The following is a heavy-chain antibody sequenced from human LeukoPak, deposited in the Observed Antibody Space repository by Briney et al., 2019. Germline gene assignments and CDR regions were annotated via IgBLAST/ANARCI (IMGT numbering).Heavy chain of an antibody. CDR1: GFTFITYI. Sequence: GGSLRLSCAASGFTFITYIVNWVRQAPGKGLEWVSYISSGGDTINYADSVKGRVTISRDNAKKSLYLQMNSLRAEDTDVYYCDRQRIYAFYGRGKVTLVTVSS. J-gene: IGHJ4*02. CDR3: DRQRIYAFYG. V-gene: IGHV3-48*01. D-gene: IGHD2/OR15-2a*01. CDR2: ISSGGDTI.